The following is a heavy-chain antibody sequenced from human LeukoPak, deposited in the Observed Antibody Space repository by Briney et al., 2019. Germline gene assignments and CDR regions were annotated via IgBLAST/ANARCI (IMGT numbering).Heavy chain of an antibody. CDR2: ISGSGGST. CDR1: GFTFSSYA. D-gene: IGHD3-10*01. CDR3: GKDRSGSGTYYPDY. V-gene: IGHV3-23*01. J-gene: IGHJ4*02. Sequence: GGSLRLSCAASGFTFSSYAMSWVRQAPGKGLEWVSAISGSGGSTYYADSVKGRFTISRDNSKNTLYLQMNSLRAEDTAVYYCGKDRSGSGTYYPDYWGQGTLVTVSS.